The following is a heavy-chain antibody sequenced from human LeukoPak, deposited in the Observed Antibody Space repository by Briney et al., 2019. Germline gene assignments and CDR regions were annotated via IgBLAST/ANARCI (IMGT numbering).Heavy chain of an antibody. CDR2: MLYSGIT. D-gene: IGHD2-15*01. Sequence: SETLSLTCTVSGGSISPYYWRWIRRPPGRGLEWIGDMLYSGITNYNPSLKSRVTISVDSSKNQFSLKLNSVTAADTAVYYCARGGGYCSDGSCYSDDYWGQGTLVTVSS. CDR1: GGSISPYY. V-gene: IGHV4-59*01. CDR3: ARGGGYCSDGSCYSDDY. J-gene: IGHJ4*02.